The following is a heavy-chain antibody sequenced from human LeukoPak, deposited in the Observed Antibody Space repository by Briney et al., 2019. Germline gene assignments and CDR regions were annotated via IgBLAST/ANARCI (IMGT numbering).Heavy chain of an antibody. CDR2: TGGSGKNT. J-gene: IGHJ4*02. D-gene: IGHD3-10*01. V-gene: IGHV3-23*01. Sequence: GGSLRLSCAASGFTFSSHAMSWVRQAPGKGLEWVSSTGGSGKNTFYADAVKGRFTISRDNSKDTLYLQMNSLRAEDTAVYYCAKDLETINPTMDRGQGTLVTVSS. CDR3: AKDLETINPTMD. CDR1: GFTFSSHA.